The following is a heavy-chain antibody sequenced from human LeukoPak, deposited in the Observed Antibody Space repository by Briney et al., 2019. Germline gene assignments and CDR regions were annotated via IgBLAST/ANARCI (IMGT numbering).Heavy chain of an antibody. D-gene: IGHD3-22*01. V-gene: IGHV3-48*03. CDR2: ISSSGSTI. CDR3: ARGEGYYYDSSGYY. CDR1: GFTFSSYE. J-gene: IGHJ4*02. Sequence: GGSLRLSCAASGFTFSSYEMNWVRQAPGKGLEWVSYISSSGSTIYYADSVKVRFTISRDNAKNSLYLQMNSLRAEDTAVYYCARGEGYYYDSSGYYWGQGTLVTVSS.